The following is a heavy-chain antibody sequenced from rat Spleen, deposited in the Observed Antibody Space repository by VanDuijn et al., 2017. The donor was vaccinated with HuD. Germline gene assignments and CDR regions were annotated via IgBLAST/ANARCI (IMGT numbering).Heavy chain of an antibody. J-gene: IGHJ2*01. V-gene: IGHV2-45*01. CDR3: AREVLTGRGYYFDY. D-gene: IGHD5-1*01. CDR1: GFSLTRYN. CDR2: MWSGGNT. Sequence: SGPGLVQPSETLSLTCTVSGFSLTRYNVHWVRQPPGKGLEWMGVMWSGGNTDYHSALKSRLSISRDTSKNQVFLKMNSLQSEDTTTYYCAREVLTGRGYYFDYWGQGVMVTVSS.